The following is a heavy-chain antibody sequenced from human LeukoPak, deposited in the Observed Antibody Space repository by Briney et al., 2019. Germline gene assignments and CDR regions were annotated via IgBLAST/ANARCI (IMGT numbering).Heavy chain of an antibody. J-gene: IGHJ4*02. V-gene: IGHV3-23*01. CDR2: ISGSGGTT. CDR3: AKDHGQGGFLDGFDY. Sequence: PGGPLRLSCAASGFTFSSYAMSWVRQAPGKGLEWVSGISGSGGTTYYADSVKGRFTISRDNSKNTLYVHMNRLRAEDTAVYYCAKDHGQGGFLDGFDYWGQGTLVTVSS. D-gene: IGHD5-12*01. CDR1: GFTFSSYA.